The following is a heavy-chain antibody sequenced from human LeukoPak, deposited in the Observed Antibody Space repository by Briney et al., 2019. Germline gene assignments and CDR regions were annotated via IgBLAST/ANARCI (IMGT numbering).Heavy chain of an antibody. CDR1: GGSSRGYY. CDR2: INHSGST. J-gene: IGHJ4*02. CDR3: ARGLSSSLGY. Sequence: PSETLSLTCAVYGGSSRGYYWSWIRQPPGKGLEWIGEINHSGSTNYNPSLKSRVTISVDTSKNQFSLKLSSVTAADTAVYYCARGLSSSLGYWGQGTLVTVSS. V-gene: IGHV4-34*01. D-gene: IGHD6-13*01.